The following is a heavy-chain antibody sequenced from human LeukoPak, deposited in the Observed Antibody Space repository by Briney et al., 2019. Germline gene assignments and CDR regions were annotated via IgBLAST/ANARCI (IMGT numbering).Heavy chain of an antibody. Sequence: PGGSLRLSCAASGFTISSYAMHWVRQAPGKGLEWVAVISYDGSNKYYADSVKGRFTISRDNSKNTLYLQMNSLRAEDTAVYYCAREAAAGYYFDYWGQGTLVTVSS. CDR1: GFTISSYA. J-gene: IGHJ4*02. D-gene: IGHD2-15*01. CDR3: AREAAAGYYFDY. CDR2: ISYDGSNK. V-gene: IGHV3-30*04.